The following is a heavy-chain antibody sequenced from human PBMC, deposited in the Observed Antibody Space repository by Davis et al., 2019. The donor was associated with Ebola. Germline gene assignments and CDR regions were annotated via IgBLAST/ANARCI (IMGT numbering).Heavy chain of an antibody. CDR1: GFTFSSYS. D-gene: IGHD2-2*02. Sequence: PGGSLRLSCAASGFTFSSYSMNWVRQAPGKGLEWVSSISSSSTYIYYADSVKGRFTISRDNSKNTLYLQMNSLRAEDTAVYYCAKAYCSSTSCYTWAFDYWGQGTLVTVST. V-gene: IGHV3-21*04. J-gene: IGHJ4*02. CDR3: AKAYCSSTSCYTWAFDY. CDR2: ISSSSTYI.